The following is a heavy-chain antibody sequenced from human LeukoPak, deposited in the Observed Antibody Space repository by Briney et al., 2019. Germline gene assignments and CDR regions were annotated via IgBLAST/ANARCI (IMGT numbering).Heavy chain of an antibody. V-gene: IGHV3-48*01. D-gene: IGHD1-26*01. CDR1: GFTFSSYS. CDR2: ISSRSSTI. J-gene: IGHJ3*02. CDR3: ALGSNGPRGAFDI. Sequence: GGSLRLSCAASGFTFSSYSMNWVRQAPGKGLEWVSYISSRSSTIYYADSVKGRFTISRDNSKNTLYLQMNSLKTEDTAVYYCALGSNGPRGAFDIWGQGTMVTVSS.